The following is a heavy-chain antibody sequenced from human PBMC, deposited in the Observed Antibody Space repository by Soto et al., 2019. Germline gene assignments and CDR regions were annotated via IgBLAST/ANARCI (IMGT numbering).Heavy chain of an antibody. D-gene: IGHD3-16*02. J-gene: IGHJ1*01. Sequence: QVQLVQSGAEVKKPGSSVKVSCKASGGTFSSYTISWVRQAPGQGLEWMGRIIPILGIANYAQKFQGRVTITAEKSTSTAYMELGSLRSEDTAVYYCARDRHYDYIWGSYRDTRKTEYLQHWGQGTLVTVSS. CDR2: IIPILGIA. CDR3: ARDRHYDYIWGSYRDTRKTEYLQH. V-gene: IGHV1-69*08. CDR1: GGTFSSYT.